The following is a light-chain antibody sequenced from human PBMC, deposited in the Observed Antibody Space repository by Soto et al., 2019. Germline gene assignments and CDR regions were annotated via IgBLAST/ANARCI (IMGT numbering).Light chain of an antibody. CDR2: DVT. Sequence: QSVLTQPASGYGSPGQSITISCTGTSSDVGGYNYVSWYQHHPGKAPKLIIYDVTNRPSGVSNPFSGSKSGNTASLTISGLQPEDEADYYCSSYTTSNTRQIVFGTGTKVT. V-gene: IGLV2-14*03. J-gene: IGLJ1*01. CDR1: SSDVGGYNY. CDR3: SSYTTSNTRQIV.